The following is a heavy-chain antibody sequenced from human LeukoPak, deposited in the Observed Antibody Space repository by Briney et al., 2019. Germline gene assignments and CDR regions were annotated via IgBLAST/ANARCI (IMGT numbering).Heavy chain of an antibody. V-gene: IGHV3-43*02. D-gene: IGHD5-24*01. CDR3: AKDKGDGEYVDY. Sequence: PGGSLRLSCAASGFSFYDYAMLWVRQGPGKGLEWVSLISGDGGSTYYGDSVKGRFTISRDNSKNSLYLEMNSLRIEDTGLYYCAKDKGDGEYVDYWGQGTLVTVSS. CDR2: ISGDGGST. J-gene: IGHJ4*02. CDR1: GFSFYDYA.